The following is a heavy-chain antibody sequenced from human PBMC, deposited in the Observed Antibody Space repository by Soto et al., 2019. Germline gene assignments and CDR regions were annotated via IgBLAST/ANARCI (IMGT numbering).Heavy chain of an antibody. Sequence: QVQLVQSGAEVKKPGASVKVSCKASGYTFTSYYMHWVRQAPGQGLEWMGIINPSGGSTSYPQKFQGRVTMTRDPSTNTVYMELSSLRSEDTAVYYCASGARGWELRSNGMDVWGQGTTVTVSS. CDR2: INPSGGST. CDR3: ASGARGWELRSNGMDV. CDR1: GYTFTSYY. D-gene: IGHD1-26*01. J-gene: IGHJ6*02. V-gene: IGHV1-46*01.